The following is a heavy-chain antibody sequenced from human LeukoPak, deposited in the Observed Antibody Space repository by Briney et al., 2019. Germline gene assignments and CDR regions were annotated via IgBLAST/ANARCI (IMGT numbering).Heavy chain of an antibody. CDR2: ISGSGVGT. CDR3: AKGEYSSGWRSWFDP. Sequence: PGGSLRLSCAVSGFTFSSYAMSWVRQAPGKGLEWVSSISGSGVGTYYADSVKGRFTVSRDNSKNTLYLQMNSLRAEDTAVYYCAKGEYSSGWRSWFDPWGQGTLVTVSS. CDR1: GFTFSSYA. J-gene: IGHJ5*02. V-gene: IGHV3-23*01. D-gene: IGHD6-19*01.